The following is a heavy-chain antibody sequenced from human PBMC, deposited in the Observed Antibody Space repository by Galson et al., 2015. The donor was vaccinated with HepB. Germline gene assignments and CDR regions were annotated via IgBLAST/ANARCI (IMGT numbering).Heavy chain of an antibody. CDR1: GFSLPTRGVG. J-gene: IGHJ5*02. Sequence: PALVKPTQTLTLTCTFSGFSLPTRGVGVGWLRQPPGKALEWLALIYWDDDKRYSPSLKSRLTITKDTSKNQVVLTMTNMDPVDTATYYCAHRRLTEVVVIPATRGNWFDPWGQGTQVTVSS. CDR3: AHRRLTEVVVIPATRGNWFDP. D-gene: IGHD2-15*01. V-gene: IGHV2-5*02. CDR2: IYWDDDK.